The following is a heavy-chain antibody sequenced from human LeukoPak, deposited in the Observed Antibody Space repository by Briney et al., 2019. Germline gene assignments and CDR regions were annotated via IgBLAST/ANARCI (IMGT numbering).Heavy chain of an antibody. V-gene: IGHV4-61*02. J-gene: IGHJ4*02. CDR3: ARVGPYGRDFDY. CDR2: IYTSGST. D-gene: IGHD3-16*01. Sequence: SETLSLTCTVSGGSISSGSYYWSWIRQPAGKGLEWIGRIYTSGSTNYNPSLKSRVTISVDTSKNQFSLKLSSVTAADTAVYYCARVGPYGRDFDYWGQGTLVTVSS. CDR1: GGSISSGSYY.